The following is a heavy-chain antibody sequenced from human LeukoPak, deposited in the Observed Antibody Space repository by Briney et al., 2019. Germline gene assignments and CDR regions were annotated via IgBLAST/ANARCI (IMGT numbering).Heavy chain of an antibody. J-gene: IGHJ6*02. Sequence: PSETLSLTCTVSGGSISSYYWSWIRQPPGKGLEWIGYIYYSGSTNYNPSLKSRVTISVDTSKNQFSLKLSSVTAADTAVYYCARAGIGIAAAYYYYGMDVWGQGTTVTVSS. CDR1: GGSISSYY. V-gene: IGHV4-59*01. CDR3: ARAGIGIAAAYYYYGMDV. D-gene: IGHD6-13*01. CDR2: IYYSGST.